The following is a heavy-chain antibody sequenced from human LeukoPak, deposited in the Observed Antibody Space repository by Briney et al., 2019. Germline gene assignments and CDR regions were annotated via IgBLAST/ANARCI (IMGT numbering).Heavy chain of an antibody. D-gene: IGHD3-16*02. CDR1: GFTFSSYG. J-gene: IGHJ4*02. CDR2: ISYDGSNE. CDR3: AKGPAPRLGEFSYHALVDY. Sequence: GESLRLSCAASGFTFSSYGMHWVLQAPGKGLEWVAFISYDGSNENIADSVKGRFIISRDNSKNTLYLQMNSLRAEDTAVYYCAKGPAPRLGEFSYHALVDYWGQGTLVTVSS. V-gene: IGHV3-30*18.